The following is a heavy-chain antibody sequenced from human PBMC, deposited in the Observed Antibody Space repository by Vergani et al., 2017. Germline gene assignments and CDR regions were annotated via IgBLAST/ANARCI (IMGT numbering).Heavy chain of an antibody. D-gene: IGHD2-8*01. V-gene: IGHV1-3*01. CDR3: ARDGPIVLMVYANNWFDP. J-gene: IGHJ5*02. Sequence: KFQGRVTITRDTSASTAYMELSSLRSEDTAVYYCARDGPIVLMVYANNWFDPWGQGTLVTVSS.